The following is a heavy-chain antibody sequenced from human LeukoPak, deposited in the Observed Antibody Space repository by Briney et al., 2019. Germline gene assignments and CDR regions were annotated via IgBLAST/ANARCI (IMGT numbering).Heavy chain of an antibody. Sequence: SETLSLTCTVSGGSISSYYWSWIRQPPGKGLEWIGYIYYSGSTNYNPSLKSRVTISVDTSKNQFSLKLSSVTAADTAVYYCARADYGGYEDWFDPWGQGTLVTVSS. CDR2: IYYSGST. CDR1: GGSISSYY. V-gene: IGHV4-59*01. J-gene: IGHJ5*02. CDR3: ARADYGGYEDWFDP. D-gene: IGHD4-17*01.